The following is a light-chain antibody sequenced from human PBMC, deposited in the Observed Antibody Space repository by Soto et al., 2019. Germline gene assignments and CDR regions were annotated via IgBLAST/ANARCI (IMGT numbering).Light chain of an antibody. Sequence: EIRMTQSPATLSVSPGDNATPSCRASQSVSSHVVWYQQKPGQAPRLLISDSSTRAPGIPARFSGSGSGTEFTLTISSLQSDDFAVYYCQQFGDWPSFGLGTKVDIK. V-gene: IGKV3D-15*01. CDR1: QSVSSH. CDR3: QQFGDWPS. CDR2: DSS. J-gene: IGKJ1*01.